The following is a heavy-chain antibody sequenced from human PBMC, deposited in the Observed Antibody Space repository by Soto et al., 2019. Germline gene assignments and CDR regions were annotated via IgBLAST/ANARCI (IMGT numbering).Heavy chain of an antibody. D-gene: IGHD3-22*01. CDR1: GFTFSSYE. J-gene: IGHJ4*02. V-gene: IGHV3-48*03. CDR2: ISSSSSTI. Sequence: GGSLRLSCAASGFTFSSYEMNWVRQAPGKGLEWVSYISSSSSTIYYADSVKGRFTISRDNAKNSLYLQMNSLRAEDTAVYYCARDSYDSSGYYLDYWGQGTLVTVSS. CDR3: ARDSYDSSGYYLDY.